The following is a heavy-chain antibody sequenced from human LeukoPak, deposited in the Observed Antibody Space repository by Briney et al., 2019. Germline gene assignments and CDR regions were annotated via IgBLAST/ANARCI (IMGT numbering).Heavy chain of an antibody. CDR3: ARDDSGMYYYDSSGYPNWFDP. CDR2: IIPIFGTA. CDR1: GGTFSSYA. D-gene: IGHD3-22*01. Sequence: SVNVSCKASGGTFSSYAISWVRQAPGQGLEWMGGIIPIFGTANYAQKFQGRVTITTDESTSTAYMELSSLRAEDTAVYFCARDDSGMYYYDSSGYPNWFDPWGQGTLVTVSS. V-gene: IGHV1-69*05. J-gene: IGHJ5*02.